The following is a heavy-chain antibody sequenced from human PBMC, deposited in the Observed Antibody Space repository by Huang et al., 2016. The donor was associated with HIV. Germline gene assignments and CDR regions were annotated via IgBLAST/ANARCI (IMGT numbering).Heavy chain of an antibody. CDR1: GYTFTNYD. CDR2: MKPKSGNV. J-gene: IGHJ3*01. Sequence: QIQLAQSGAEVKKPGASVKVSCKASGYTFTNYDINWVRQASGQGLEWMGGMKPKSGNVGYTKKFQGRVAILRNSSINTSYLEVTSLTSEDTAVYYCARGFGINYNHEAFDVWGQGTMVTVSS. V-gene: IGHV1-8*01. D-gene: IGHD3-10*01. CDR3: ARGFGINYNHEAFDV.